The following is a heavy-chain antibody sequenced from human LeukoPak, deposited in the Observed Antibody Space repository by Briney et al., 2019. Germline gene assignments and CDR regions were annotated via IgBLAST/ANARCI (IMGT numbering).Heavy chain of an antibody. V-gene: IGHV3-7*01. CDR1: GFTFSSYW. CDR2: TKQDGSEK. CDR3: ARVLDSSSSRVQAFPY. Sequence: GGSLRLSCAASGFTFSSYWMTWVRQAPGKGLEWVANTKQDGSEKYYVDSVKGRFTIFRDNAKNSLYLQMNSLRAEDTAVYYCARVLDSSSSRVQAFPYGGQGTLVTVSS. J-gene: IGHJ4*02. D-gene: IGHD2-2*01.